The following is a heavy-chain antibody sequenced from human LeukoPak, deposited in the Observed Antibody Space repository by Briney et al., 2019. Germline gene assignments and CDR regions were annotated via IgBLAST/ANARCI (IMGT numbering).Heavy chain of an antibody. D-gene: IGHD3-16*01. Sequence: GGSLRLSCAASGFTFSSFWMSWVRQAPGKGLEWVANIQQDGSEKYYVDSVKGRFTISGDNAKNSLFLQMNSLRAEDTAVYYCARYYDGNTYRDYFDYWGRGTLVTVSS. CDR3: ARYYDGNTYRDYFDY. CDR1: GFTFSSFW. CDR2: IQQDGSEK. J-gene: IGHJ4*02. V-gene: IGHV3-7*01.